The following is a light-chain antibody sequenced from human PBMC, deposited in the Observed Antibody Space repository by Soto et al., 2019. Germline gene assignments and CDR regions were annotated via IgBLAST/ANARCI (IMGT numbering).Light chain of an antibody. CDR3: QHRNNRPPFT. J-gene: IGKJ3*01. CDR2: GAS. V-gene: IGKV3-15*01. CDR1: QSVSSN. Sequence: IVMTQAPATLSVSAGERATLSCRASQSVSSNLAWYQQKPGQAPRLLIYGASTRATGIPARFSGSGSGTEFTLTISNLEPEDSAIYYCQHRNNRPPFTFGPGTKVDIK.